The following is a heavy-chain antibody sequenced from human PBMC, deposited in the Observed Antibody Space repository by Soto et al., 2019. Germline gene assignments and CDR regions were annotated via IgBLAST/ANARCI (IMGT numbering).Heavy chain of an antibody. CDR2: ISYDGSNK. J-gene: IGHJ6*02. CDR1: GFTFSSYG. CDR3: AKDREQWQNYYYGMDV. D-gene: IGHD6-19*01. V-gene: IGHV3-30*18. Sequence: GGSLRLSCAASGFTFSSYGMHWVRQAPGKGLEWVAVISYDGSNKYYADSVKGRFTISRDNSKNTLYLQMNSLRAEDTAVYYCAKDREQWQNYYYGMDVWGQGTTVTVSS.